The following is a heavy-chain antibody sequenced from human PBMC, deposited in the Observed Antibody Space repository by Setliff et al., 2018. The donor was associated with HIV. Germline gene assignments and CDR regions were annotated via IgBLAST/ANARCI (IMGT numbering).Heavy chain of an antibody. CDR3: ARDRSSDYNFWSGYQYYFDY. J-gene: IGHJ4*02. V-gene: IGHV4-59*11. CDR1: GASITSHY. Sequence: SETLSLTCTVSGASITSHYWNWIRQPPGKGLEWLGNFYYSGSTNYNPSLKSRISISVDTSKSQFSLKLTSLTAADTAVYYCARDRSSDYNFWSGYQYYFDYWGQETLVTVS. CDR2: FYYSGST. D-gene: IGHD3-3*01.